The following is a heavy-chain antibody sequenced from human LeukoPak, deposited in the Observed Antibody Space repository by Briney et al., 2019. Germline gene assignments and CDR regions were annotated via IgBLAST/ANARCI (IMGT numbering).Heavy chain of an antibody. V-gene: IGHV1-8*02. Sequence: ASVKVSCKASGYTFTSYGISWVRQAPGQGLEWMGWMNPNSGNTGYAQKFQGRVTMTRNNSISTAYMERSSLRAEDTAVYYCARGGGTQWLVAPLGDYWSQGTLVTVSS. CDR3: ARGGGTQWLVAPLGDY. D-gene: IGHD6-19*01. J-gene: IGHJ4*02. CDR1: GYTFTSYG. CDR2: MNPNSGNT.